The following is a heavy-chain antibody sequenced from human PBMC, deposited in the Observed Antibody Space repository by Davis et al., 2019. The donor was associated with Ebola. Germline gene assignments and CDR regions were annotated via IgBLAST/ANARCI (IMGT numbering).Heavy chain of an antibody. Sequence: SETLSLTCTVSGGSVSSGSYYWSWIRQPPGKGLEWIGYIYYSGSTNYNPSLKSRVTISVDTSKNQFSLKLSSVTAADTAVYYCAREDGYLIDYWGQGTLVTVSS. CDR3: AREDGYLIDY. V-gene: IGHV4-61*01. CDR2: IYYSGST. CDR1: GGSVSSGSYY. J-gene: IGHJ4*02. D-gene: IGHD5-24*01.